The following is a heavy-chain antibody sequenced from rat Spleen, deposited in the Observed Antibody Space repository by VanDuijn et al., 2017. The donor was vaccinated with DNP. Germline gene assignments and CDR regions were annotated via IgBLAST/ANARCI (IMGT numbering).Heavy chain of an antibody. D-gene: IGHD1-9*01. J-gene: IGHJ3*01. CDR2: IWTGGGT. CDR1: GFSLTNYH. V-gene: IGHV2-43*01. Sequence: QVQLKESGPGLVQPSQTLSLACTVSGFSLTNYHVHWVRQPSGKGLEWMGVIWTGGGTEYNSALKSRLSISRNTSKSQVFLKMNSLQTEYTAIYFCTRFHTTGLTWFAYWGQGTLVTVSS. CDR3: TRFHTTGLTWFAY.